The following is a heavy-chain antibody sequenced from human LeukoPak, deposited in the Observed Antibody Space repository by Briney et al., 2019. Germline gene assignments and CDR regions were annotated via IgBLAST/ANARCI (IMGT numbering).Heavy chain of an antibody. CDR3: ARDQKFTDYYGSGSYYYYYFDY. CDR1: GYTFTSYG. J-gene: IGHJ4*02. V-gene: IGHV1-18*01. D-gene: IGHD3-10*01. Sequence: ASVKVSCKASGYTFTSYGISWVRQAPGQGLEWMGWISAYNGITNYAQKLQGRVTMTTDTSTSTAYMELRSLRSDDTAAYYCARDQKFTDYYGSGSYYYYYFDYWGQGTLVTVSS. CDR2: ISAYNGIT.